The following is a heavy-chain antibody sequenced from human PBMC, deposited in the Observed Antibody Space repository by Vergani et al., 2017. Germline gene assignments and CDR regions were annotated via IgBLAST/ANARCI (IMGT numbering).Heavy chain of an antibody. V-gene: IGHV1-18*01. Sequence: QVQLVQSGAELKKPGASVSVSCKGSSHTFQTYGISWVRQAPGKGLEWMAWIRPYTGHTIYAQKFQGRVTMTRDTSISTAYMELSRLRSDDTAVYYCARGQWLPTLSFDYWGQGTLVTVSS. J-gene: IGHJ4*02. CDR3: ARGQWLPTLSFDY. CDR2: IRPYTGHT. CDR1: SHTFQTYG. D-gene: IGHD6-19*01.